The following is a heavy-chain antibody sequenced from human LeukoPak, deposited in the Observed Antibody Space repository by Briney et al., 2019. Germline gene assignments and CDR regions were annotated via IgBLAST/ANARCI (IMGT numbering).Heavy chain of an antibody. CDR1: GFTFSTYW. CDR2: IKSDGSNS. J-gene: IGHJ4*02. CDR3: VRVGGRSSIGGDC. Sequence: QCGGSLRLSCAASGFTFSTYWMHWVRQAPGTGLVWVSRIKSDGSNSNYADCVTGRFTISRDNAKNTLYLQMNSLRAEDTAVYHCVRVGGRSSIGGDCWGQGTLVTVSS. V-gene: IGHV3-74*01. D-gene: IGHD3-10*01.